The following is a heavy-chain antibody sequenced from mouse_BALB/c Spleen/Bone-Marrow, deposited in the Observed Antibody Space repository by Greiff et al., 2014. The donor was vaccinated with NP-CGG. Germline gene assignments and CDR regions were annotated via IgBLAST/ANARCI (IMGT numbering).Heavy chain of an antibody. CDR2: INPSNGGT. CDR1: GYTFTSYY. D-gene: IGHD2-1*01. Sequence: AQLQQSGAELVKPGASVKLSCKASGYTFTSYYMYWVKQRPGQGLEWIGEINPSNGGTNFNEKFKNKATLTVDKSSGTAYMQLSSLIFEDSAVYYCTRSNGNWFAYWGQGTLVTVSA. V-gene: IGHV1S81*02. J-gene: IGHJ3*01. CDR3: TRSNGNWFAY.